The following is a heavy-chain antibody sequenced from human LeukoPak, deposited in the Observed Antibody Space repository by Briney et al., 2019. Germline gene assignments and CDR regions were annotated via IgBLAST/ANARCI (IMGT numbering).Heavy chain of an antibody. CDR1: GGTFSSYA. CDR2: IIPIFGTA. CDR3: ARAAYYYDSSGYYFDY. J-gene: IGHJ4*02. D-gene: IGHD3-22*01. V-gene: IGHV1-69*05. Sequence: SVKVSCKASGGTFSSYAISWVRQAPGQGLEWMGGIIPIFGTANYAQKFQGRVTITTDESTSTAYMELSSLRSEDTVVYYCARAAYYYDSSGYYFDYWGQGTLVTVSS.